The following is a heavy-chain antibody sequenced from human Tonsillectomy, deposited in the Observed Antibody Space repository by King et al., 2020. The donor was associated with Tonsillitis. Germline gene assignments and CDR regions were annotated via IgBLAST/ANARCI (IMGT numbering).Heavy chain of an antibody. V-gene: IGHV3-30*18. CDR1: GFIFSNYG. CDR2: ISHDGTNK. J-gene: IGHJ6*03. D-gene: IGHD6-13*01. Sequence: VQLVESGGGVGQPGRSLRLSCAASGFIFSNYGMHWVRQAPGRGLEWVAVISHDGTNKYYKDSVRGRFTISRDNSKNTLYLQMDILSAEDAAVYYCAKDGWAAAGTAYYFYFLDVWGKGTTVTVSS. CDR3: AKDGWAAAGTAYYFYFLDV.